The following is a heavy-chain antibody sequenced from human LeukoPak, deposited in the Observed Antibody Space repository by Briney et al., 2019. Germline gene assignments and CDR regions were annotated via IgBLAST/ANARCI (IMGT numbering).Heavy chain of an antibody. CDR3: ARGHYSSSSYYFDY. Sequence: GGSLRLSCAASGFTVSSNYMSWVRQAPGKGLEWVSVIYSGGSTYYADSVKGRFTISRDNSKNTLYLQVNSLRAEDTAVYYCARGHYSSSSYYFDYWGQGTLVTVSS. CDR2: IYSGGST. D-gene: IGHD6-6*01. CDR1: GFTVSSNY. V-gene: IGHV3-66*02. J-gene: IGHJ4*02.